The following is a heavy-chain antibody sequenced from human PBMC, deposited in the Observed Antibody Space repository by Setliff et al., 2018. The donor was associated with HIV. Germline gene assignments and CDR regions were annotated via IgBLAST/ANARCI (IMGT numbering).Heavy chain of an antibody. D-gene: IGHD2-21*02. CDR1: AYSISSGYY. CDR2: IYHSGSI. Sequence: SETLSLTCAVSAYSISSGYYWGWIRQPPGKGLEWIGGIYHSGSIYYNPSLKSRVTISVDTSKNQFSLKLSSVTAADTAVYYCARHDGTYCGGDCYLLGYFDLWGRGTLVTVSS. CDR3: ARHDGTYCGGDCYLLGYFDL. J-gene: IGHJ2*01. V-gene: IGHV4-38-2*01.